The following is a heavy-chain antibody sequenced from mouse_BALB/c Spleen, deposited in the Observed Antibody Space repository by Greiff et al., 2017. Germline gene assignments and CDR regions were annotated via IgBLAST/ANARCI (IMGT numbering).Heavy chain of an antibody. CDR3: YYYGSRFAY. J-gene: IGHJ3*01. CDR1: GYTFTDYW. Sequence: QVQLQQSGAELVMPGASVKMSCKASGYTFTDYWMHWVKQRPGQGLEWIGAIDTSDSYTSYNQKFKGKATLTVDESSSTAYMQLSSLTSEDSAVYYCYYYGSRFAYWGQGTLVTVSA. CDR2: IDTSDSYT. D-gene: IGHD1-1*01. V-gene: IGHV1-69*01.